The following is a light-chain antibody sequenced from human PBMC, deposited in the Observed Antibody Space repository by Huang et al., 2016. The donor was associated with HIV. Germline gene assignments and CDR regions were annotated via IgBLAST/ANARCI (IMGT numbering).Light chain of an antibody. V-gene: IGKV1-NL1*01. Sequence: DIQLTQSPSSLSASVGGRVTITCRASQDISSSLAWYQQKPGKAPTLLLSAASRLESGVPSRFGGSGSGTEYTLTIDSLQPEDFASYLCQQYYLTPYSFGQGTKLEI. CDR3: QQYYLTPYS. CDR2: AAS. J-gene: IGKJ2*01. CDR1: QDISSS.